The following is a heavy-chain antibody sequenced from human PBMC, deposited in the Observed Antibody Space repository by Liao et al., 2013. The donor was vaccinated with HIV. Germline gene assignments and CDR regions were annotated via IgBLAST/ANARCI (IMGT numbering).Heavy chain of an antibody. Sequence: QVQLQQWGAGLLKPSETLSLTCAVSGGFFSGYYWSWIRQPPGKGLEWIGEISHSGSTNYNPSLKSRVTMSVDSSKNQFSLKLSSVTAADTAVYYCAISSNTLLVRGGSNYMDVWGKGTTVTVSS. CDR2: ISHSGST. V-gene: IGHV4-34*01. D-gene: IGHD2-8*02. CDR1: GGFFSGYY. CDR3: AISSNTLLVRGGSNYMDV. J-gene: IGHJ6*03.